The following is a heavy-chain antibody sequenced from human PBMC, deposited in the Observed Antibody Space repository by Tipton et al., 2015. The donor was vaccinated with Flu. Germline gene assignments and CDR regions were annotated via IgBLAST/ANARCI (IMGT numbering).Heavy chain of an antibody. J-gene: IGHJ4*02. CDR3: ARSGSKGSSPDY. V-gene: IGHV4-4*07. CDR1: GESITSYY. CDR2: MYTSGST. Sequence: TLSLTCSVSGESITSYYWSWIRQPAGKGLEWIGRMYTSGSTNYNPSLKSRVTMSVDTSKNQFSLNLTSVTAADTAVYYCARSGSKGSSPDYWGQGTLVTVSS. D-gene: IGHD6-13*01.